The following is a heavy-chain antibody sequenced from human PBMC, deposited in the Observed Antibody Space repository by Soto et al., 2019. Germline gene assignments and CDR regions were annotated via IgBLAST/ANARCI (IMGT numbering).Heavy chain of an antibody. D-gene: IGHD6-6*01. CDR3: ARVGLATSIAAQAAGAFDI. Sequence: ASVKVSCKASGYTFTSYDINWVRQATGQGLEWMGWMNPNSGNTGYAQKFQGRVTMTRNTSISTAYMELSSLRSEDTAVYYCARVGLATSIAAQAAGAFDIWGQGTMVPVSS. J-gene: IGHJ3*02. V-gene: IGHV1-8*01. CDR2: MNPNSGNT. CDR1: GYTFTSYD.